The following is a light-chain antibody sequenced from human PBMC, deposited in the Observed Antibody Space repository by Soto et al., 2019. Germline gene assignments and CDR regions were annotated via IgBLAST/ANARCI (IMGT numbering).Light chain of an antibody. J-gene: IGLJ1*01. CDR3: TSYAGSNNRYV. V-gene: IGLV2-8*01. CDR2: EVN. CDR1: SSDVGGYNF. Sequence: QSALTQPPSASGSPGQSVTISCTGTSSDVGGYNFVSWYQQHPDKAPKLIIYEVNKRPSGVPDRFSGSKSGNTASLTVSGHQAEDEADFYCTSYAGSNNRYVFGTATKLTVL.